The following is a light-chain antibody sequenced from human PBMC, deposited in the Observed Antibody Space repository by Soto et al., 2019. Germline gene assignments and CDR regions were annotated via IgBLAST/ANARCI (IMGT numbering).Light chain of an antibody. J-gene: IGKJ1*01. Sequence: DIQMTQSPSSLSASVGHRVTITCLTSQSINTYLNWYQQKPGKAPKLLIYGASSLQSGVPLRFSGSGSGTDFTLTITTLQPEDFATYYCQESYSFLWGTCGQGTKVEI. CDR3: QESYSFLWGT. CDR2: GAS. CDR1: QSINTY. V-gene: IGKV1-39*01.